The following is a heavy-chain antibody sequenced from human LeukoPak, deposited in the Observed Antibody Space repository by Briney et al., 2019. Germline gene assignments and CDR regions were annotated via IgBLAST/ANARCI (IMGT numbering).Heavy chain of an antibody. D-gene: IGHD3-22*01. CDR2: AYDDRGNQ. CDR1: GFIFSTQG. J-gene: IGHJ4*02. CDR3: ATGSRYYYDD. Sequence: GGSLRLSCVASGFIFSTQGMHWVRQAPGKGLEWVAVAYDDRGNQYYADSVKGRFTISRDNSKNTLYVEMNSLRTEDTAVYYCATGSRYYYDDWGQGTPVTVSS. V-gene: IGHV3-33*03.